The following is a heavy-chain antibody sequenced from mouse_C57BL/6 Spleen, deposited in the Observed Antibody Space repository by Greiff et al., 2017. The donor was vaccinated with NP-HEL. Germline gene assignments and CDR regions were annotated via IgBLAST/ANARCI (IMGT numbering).Heavy chain of an antibody. CDR3: TRFTTVVATDAYFDY. V-gene: IGHV1-5*01. J-gene: IGHJ2*01. D-gene: IGHD1-1*01. Sequence: EVQLQQSGTVLARPGASVKMSCKTSGYTFTSYWMHWVKQRPGQGLEWIGAIYPGNSDTSYNQKFKGKAKLTAVTSASTAYMELSSLTNEDSAVYYCTRFTTVVATDAYFDYWGQGTTLTVSS. CDR2: IYPGNSDT. CDR1: GYTFTSYW.